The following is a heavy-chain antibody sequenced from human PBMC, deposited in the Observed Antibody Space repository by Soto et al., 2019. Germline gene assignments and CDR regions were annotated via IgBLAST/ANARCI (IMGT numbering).Heavy chain of an antibody. D-gene: IGHD4-17*01. CDR1: GFTFSSYA. Sequence: GGSLRLSCAASGFTFSSYAMSWVRQAPGKGLEWVSAISGSGGSTYYADSVKGRFTISRDNSKNTLYLQMNSLRAEDTAVYYCANNNDYGDYVNWFDPWGQGTLVTVSS. CDR3: ANNNDYGDYVNWFDP. J-gene: IGHJ5*02. CDR2: ISGSGGST. V-gene: IGHV3-23*01.